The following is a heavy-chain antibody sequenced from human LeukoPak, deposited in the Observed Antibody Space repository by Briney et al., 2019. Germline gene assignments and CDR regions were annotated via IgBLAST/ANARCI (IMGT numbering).Heavy chain of an antibody. V-gene: IGHV4-31*03. CDR3: ARRYSSGWYENWFDP. Sequence: SETLSLTCTVSGGSISSGGYYWSWIRQYPGKGLEWIGYIYYSGSTYYNPSLKSRVTISVDTSKNQFSLKLSSVTAADTAVYYCARRYSSGWYENWFDPWGQGTLVTVSS. D-gene: IGHD6-19*01. CDR2: IYYSGST. J-gene: IGHJ5*02. CDR1: GGSISSGGYY.